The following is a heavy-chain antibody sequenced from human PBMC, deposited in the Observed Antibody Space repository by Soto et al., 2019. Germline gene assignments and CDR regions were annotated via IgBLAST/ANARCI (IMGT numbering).Heavy chain of an antibody. V-gene: IGHV3-74*01. CDR2: INTDGSTR. D-gene: IGHD2-21*01. CDR3: ARVAYGAYHFDY. Sequence: EVQLVESGGGLVQPGGSLRLSCAASGFTFSSYWMHWVRQAPGEGLVWVSRINTDGSTRSYADSEKGRFTISRDNAKNTLFLQMNSLRPEDTAVYYCARVAYGAYHFDYWGQGTLVT. J-gene: IGHJ4*02. CDR1: GFTFSSYW.